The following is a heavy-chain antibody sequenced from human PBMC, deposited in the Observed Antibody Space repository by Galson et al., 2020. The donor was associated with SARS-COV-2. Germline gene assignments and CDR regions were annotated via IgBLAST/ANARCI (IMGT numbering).Heavy chain of an antibody. CDR3: AREKRGGGSTWFFYFDS. CDR1: GGSISNYY. CDR2: IYYSGST. J-gene: IGHJ4*02. D-gene: IGHD6-13*01. Sequence: SETLSLTCSVSGGSISNYYWSWIRQPPGKGLEWVGFIYYSGSTNYNPSLKSRVTISLDTSKNQFSLILSSVTAADTAVYYCAREKRGGGSTWFFYFDSWGQGALVTVSS. V-gene: IGHV4-59*13.